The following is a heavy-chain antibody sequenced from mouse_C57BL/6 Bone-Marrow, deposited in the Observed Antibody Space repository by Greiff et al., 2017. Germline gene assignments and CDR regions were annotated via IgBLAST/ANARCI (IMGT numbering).Heavy chain of an antibody. D-gene: IGHD1-1*01. Sequence: EVQLVDSGGGLVKPGGSLKLSCAASGFTFSDYGMHWVRQAPEKGLAWVAYISSGSSTIYYADTVKGRFPISRDNAKHTLFLQMTSLRSEDTAMYYCATNYYGSSWYFDVWGTGTTVTVAS. CDR2: ISSGSSTI. V-gene: IGHV5-17*01. CDR1: GFTFSDYG. J-gene: IGHJ1*03. CDR3: ATNYYGSSWYFDV.